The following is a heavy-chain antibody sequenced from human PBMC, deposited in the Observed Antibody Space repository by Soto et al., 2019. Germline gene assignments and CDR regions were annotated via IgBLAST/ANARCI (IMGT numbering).Heavy chain of an antibody. D-gene: IGHD6-19*01. V-gene: IGHV4-34*01. CDR2: INHSGST. CDR3: ARKHSGWYLSYFQH. J-gene: IGHJ1*01. Sequence: SETLSLTCAVYGGSFSGYYWSWIRQPPGKGLEWIGEINHSGSTNYNPSLKSRVTISVDTSKNQFSLKLSSVTAADTAVYYCARKHSGWYLSYFQHWGQGTLVTVSS. CDR1: GGSFSGYY.